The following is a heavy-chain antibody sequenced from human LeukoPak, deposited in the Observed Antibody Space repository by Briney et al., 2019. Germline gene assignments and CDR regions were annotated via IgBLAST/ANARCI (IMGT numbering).Heavy chain of an antibody. Sequence: GGSLRLSCAASGFTFSSYSMNWVRQAPGKGLEWVSSISSSSSYIYYADSVEGRFTISRDNAKNSLYLQMNSLRAEDAAVYYCARDLSRYDFSLRYGMDVWGQGTTVTVSS. CDR3: ARDLSRYDFSLRYGMDV. J-gene: IGHJ6*02. D-gene: IGHD3-3*01. V-gene: IGHV3-21*01. CDR2: ISSSSSYI. CDR1: GFTFSSYS.